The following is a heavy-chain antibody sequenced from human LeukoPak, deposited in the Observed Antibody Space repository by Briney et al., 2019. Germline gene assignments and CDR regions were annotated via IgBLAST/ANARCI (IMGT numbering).Heavy chain of an antibody. CDR1: GFTFSRHW. J-gene: IGHJ3*02. Sequence: GGSLRLSCAAPGFTFSRHWMSWVRQAPGKGMERVANIKQEGSEKYNVDSVKGRFTISRDNAKNSLYLQMNSLRAEDTAVYYCARDMGAGMGYCSSTSCPTYDAFDIWGQGTMVTASS. D-gene: IGHD2-2*01. CDR3: ARDMGAGMGYCSSTSCPTYDAFDI. V-gene: IGHV3-7*03. CDR2: IKQEGSEK.